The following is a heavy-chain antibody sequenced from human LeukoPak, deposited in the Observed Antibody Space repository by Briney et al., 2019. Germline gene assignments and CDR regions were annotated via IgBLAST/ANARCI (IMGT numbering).Heavy chain of an antibody. D-gene: IGHD3-10*01. CDR3: ARSTNSRPYYYGSGNYFDY. CDR1: GGTFSSYA. V-gene: IGHV1-69*13. J-gene: IGHJ4*02. CDR2: IIPIFGTA. Sequence: SVKVSCKASGGTFSSYAISWVRQAPGQGLEWMGGIIPIFGTANYAQKFQGRVTITADESTSTAYMELSSLRSEDTAVYCCARSTNSRPYYYGSGNYFDYWGQGTLVTVSS.